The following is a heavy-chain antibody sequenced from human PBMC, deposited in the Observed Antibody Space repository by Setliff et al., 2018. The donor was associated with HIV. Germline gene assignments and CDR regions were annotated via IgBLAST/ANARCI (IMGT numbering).Heavy chain of an antibody. CDR2: IFYSGNT. CDR1: GGSISNHY. Sequence: TSETLSLTCTVSGGSISNHYWSWIRQPPEKGLEWIGSIFYSGNTNYNPSLKSRVTKSVDKSKNQFSLKLSSVTAADTAVYYCARDPGGLYCRGTSCQGGCFDPWGQGTLVTVSS. CDR3: ARDPGGLYCRGTSCQGGCFDP. D-gene: IGHD2-2*01. J-gene: IGHJ5*02. V-gene: IGHV4-59*11.